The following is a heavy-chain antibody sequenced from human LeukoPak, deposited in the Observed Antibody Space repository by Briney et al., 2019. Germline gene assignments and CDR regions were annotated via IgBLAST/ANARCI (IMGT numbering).Heavy chain of an antibody. CDR3: ARDVRVVPAAHFDY. J-gene: IGHJ4*02. D-gene: IGHD2-2*01. V-gene: IGHV3-30*04. Sequence: LSLTCTVSGGSISSSSYYWGRIRQPPGKGLEWVAVISYDGSNKYYADSVKGRFTISRDNSKNTLYLQMNSLRAEDTAVYYCARDVRVVPAAHFDYWGQGTLVTVSS. CDR1: GGSISSSS. CDR2: ISYDGSNK.